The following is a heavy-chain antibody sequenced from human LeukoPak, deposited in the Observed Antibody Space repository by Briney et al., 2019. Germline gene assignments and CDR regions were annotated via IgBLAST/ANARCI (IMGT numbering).Heavy chain of an antibody. J-gene: IGHJ4*02. D-gene: IGHD2-21*01. CDR2: INPYGSDT. CDR3: ARGLCGGDCYDY. V-gene: IGHV3-7*01. Sequence: GGSLRLSCAASGFTFNNYWMWWVRQASGKGLEWVANINPYGSDTYYADSVKGRFTISRDNAENSLYLQMNSLRVEDTAIYYCARGLCGGDCYDYWGQGTLVIVSS. CDR1: GFTFNNYW.